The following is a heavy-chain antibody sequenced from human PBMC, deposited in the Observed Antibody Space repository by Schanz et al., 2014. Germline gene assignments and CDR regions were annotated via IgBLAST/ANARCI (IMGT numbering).Heavy chain of an antibody. J-gene: IGHJ6*02. CDR2: ISRDGTTS. D-gene: IGHD3-16*01. V-gene: IGHV3-11*01. CDR3: AKDRQNRVNRVGYYYGMDV. CDR1: GFIFNDYY. Sequence: QVQLVESGGGVVQPGRSLRLSCAASGFIFNDYYMNWIRQAPGKGLEWLSYISRDGTTSYYADSVKGRFTISRDDAKNSLYLQMNSLRAEDTALYYCAKDRQNRVNRVGYYYGMDVWGQGTTVTVSS.